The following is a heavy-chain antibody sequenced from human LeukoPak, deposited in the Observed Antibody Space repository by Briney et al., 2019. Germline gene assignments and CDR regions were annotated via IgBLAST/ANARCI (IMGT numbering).Heavy chain of an antibody. Sequence: ASVKVSCKASGYTFTSYGISWVRQAPGQGLEWMGWTSAYSGNTNYAQKLQGRVTMTTDTSTSTAYMELRSLRSDDTAVYYCARDWSYCSSTSCRNLNWFDPWGQGTLVTVSS. J-gene: IGHJ5*02. V-gene: IGHV1-18*01. D-gene: IGHD2-2*01. CDR2: TSAYSGNT. CDR1: GYTFTSYG. CDR3: ARDWSYCSSTSCRNLNWFDP.